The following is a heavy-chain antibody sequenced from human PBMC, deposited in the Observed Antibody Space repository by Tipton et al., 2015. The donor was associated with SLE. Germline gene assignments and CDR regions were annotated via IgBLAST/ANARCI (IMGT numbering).Heavy chain of an antibody. CDR3: ARGKYYFDY. CDR1: GFTFSSYA. J-gene: IGHJ4*02. D-gene: IGHD2/OR15-2a*01. Sequence: GSLRLSCAASGFTFSSYAMTWVRQAPGKGLEWLSYISGGGTTIYYADSVKGRFTISRDNAKNSLFLQMNSLRAEDTAVYYCARGKYYFDYWGQGALVTVSS. CDR2: ISGGGTTI. V-gene: IGHV3-48*04.